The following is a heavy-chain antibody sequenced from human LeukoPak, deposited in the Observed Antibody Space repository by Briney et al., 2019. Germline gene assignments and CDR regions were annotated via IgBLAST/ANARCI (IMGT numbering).Heavy chain of an antibody. J-gene: IGHJ6*03. CDR3: ARERYSSSPRYMDV. V-gene: IGHV3-21*04. CDR2: ISSSSSYI. Sequence: GGSLRLSCAASGFTFSSYSMNWVRQAPGKGLEWVSSISSSSSYIYYADSVKGRYTISRDNAKNSLYLQMNSLRADDTAVYYCARERYSSSPRYMDVWGKGITVTVSS. D-gene: IGHD6-13*01. CDR1: GFTFSSYS.